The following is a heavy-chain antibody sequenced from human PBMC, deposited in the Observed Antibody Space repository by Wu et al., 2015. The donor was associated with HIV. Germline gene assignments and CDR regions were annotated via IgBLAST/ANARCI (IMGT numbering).Heavy chain of an antibody. D-gene: IGHD6-19*01. J-gene: IGHJ3*01. CDR2: VIPSLGTS. CDR1: GGTFSSYA. V-gene: IGHV1-69*18. CDR3: ATVKYSIGWNQTFDV. Sequence: QVQLVQSGAEVKKPGSSVKVSCKPSGGTFSSYAISWVREAPGQGLEWMGRVIPSLGTSNYAQRFQGRVTITADESTSTAYMELNNLRSEDTAVYYCATVKYSIGWNQTFDVWGQGTMVTVSS.